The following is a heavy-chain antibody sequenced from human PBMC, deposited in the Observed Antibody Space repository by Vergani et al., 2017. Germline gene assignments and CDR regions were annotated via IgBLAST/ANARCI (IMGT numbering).Heavy chain of an antibody. CDR3: ARVVFGACFDY. CDR2: IWNDGSNK. V-gene: IGHV3-33*01. Sequence: QVQLVESGGAVVQPGRSLRLSSAASGCSFSSYGIHWVRQAPGKGLEWVAVIWNDGSNKYYADSVKGRFTISRDNAKNSLYLQRNSLRDEDTAVYYCARVVFGACFDYWGQGTLVTVSS. D-gene: IGHD3-3*01. J-gene: IGHJ4*02. CDR1: GCSFSSYG.